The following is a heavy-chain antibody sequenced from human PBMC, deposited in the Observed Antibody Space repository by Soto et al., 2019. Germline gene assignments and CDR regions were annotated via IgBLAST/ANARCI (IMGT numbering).Heavy chain of an antibody. CDR1: GGSISSDGNY. CDR2: IYYSGST. CDR3: ARARMVRGIIYYYGMDV. Sequence: SETLSLTCTVSGGSISSDGNYWSWIRQHPGKGLEWIGYIYYSGSTNYNPSLKGRVTISVDTSKNQFSLKLNSVTAADAAVYYCARARMVRGIIYYYGMDVWGQGTTVTVSS. D-gene: IGHD3-10*01. V-gene: IGHV4-31*03. J-gene: IGHJ6*02.